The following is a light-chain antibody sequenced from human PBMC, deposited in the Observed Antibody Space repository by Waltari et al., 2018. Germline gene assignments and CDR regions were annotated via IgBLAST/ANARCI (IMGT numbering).Light chain of an antibody. CDR2: KGS. CDR3: SLYMGSGIWV. V-gene: IGLV8-61*01. CDR1: SGSVSTPYY. J-gene: IGLJ3*02. Sequence: QTVVTQEPSLSVSPGGTVTLTCALTSGSVSTPYYPTWYQQTPGQPPRTLVYKGSSRSSGVPDRFSGSVLGNTAALTITGAQADDESNYYCSLYMGSGIWVFGGGTKLTVL.